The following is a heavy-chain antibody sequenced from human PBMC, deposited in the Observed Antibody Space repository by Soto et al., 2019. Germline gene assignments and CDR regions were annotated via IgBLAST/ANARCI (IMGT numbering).Heavy chain of an antibody. CDR2: IYYSGST. D-gene: IGHD3-22*01. J-gene: IGHJ3*02. CDR1: GGSISSYY. Sequence: SETLSLTCTVSGGSISSYYWSWIRQPPGKGLEWIGYIYYSGSTNYNPSLKSRVTISVDTSKNQFSLKLSSVTAADTAVYYCARTYSSGLDDAFDIWGQGTMVTVSS. CDR3: ARTYSSGLDDAFDI. V-gene: IGHV4-59*01.